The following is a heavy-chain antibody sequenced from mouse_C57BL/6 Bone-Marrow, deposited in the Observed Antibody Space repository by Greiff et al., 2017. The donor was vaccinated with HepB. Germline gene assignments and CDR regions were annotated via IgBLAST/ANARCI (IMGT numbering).Heavy chain of an antibody. CDR3: ARTCVGGYERGDYFDY. J-gene: IGHJ2*01. CDR1: GYTFTSYW. V-gene: IGHV1-72*01. D-gene: IGHD2-2*01. CDR2: IDPNSGGT. Sequence: VQLKQPGAELVKPGASVKLSCKASGYTFTSYWMHWVKQRPGRGLEWIGRIDPNSGGTKYNEKFKSKATLTVDKPSSTAYMQLSSLTSEDSAVYYGARTCVGGYERGDYFDYWGQGTTLTVSS.